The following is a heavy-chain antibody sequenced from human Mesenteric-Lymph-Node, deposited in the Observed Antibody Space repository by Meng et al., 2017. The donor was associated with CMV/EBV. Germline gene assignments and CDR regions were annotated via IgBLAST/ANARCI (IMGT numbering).Heavy chain of an antibody. J-gene: IGHJ6*02. Sequence: SETLSLTCTVSGGSISNSDYYWGWVRQPPGKGLEWIASIYYSGSTYYNASLRSRVTISVDTSKKQFSLRLSSVTAADTAVYYCARAFDGIYYYGMDVWGQGTTVTVSS. CDR3: ARAFDGIYYYGMDV. CDR2: IYYSGST. CDR1: GGSISNSDYY. D-gene: IGHD3-9*01. V-gene: IGHV4-39*07.